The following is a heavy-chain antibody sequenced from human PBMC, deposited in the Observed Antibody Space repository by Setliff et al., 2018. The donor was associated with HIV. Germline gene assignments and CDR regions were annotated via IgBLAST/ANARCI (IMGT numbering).Heavy chain of an antibody. V-gene: IGHV1-69*10. J-gene: IGHJ4*02. CDR1: GDTFSTYV. Sequence: SVKVSCKSSGDTFSTYVFTWVRQAPGQGLEWMGGVTPILHTTNYAQKFQGRVTITRDTSATTAYMELSSLTSEDTAVYYCARPVTGADYFDYWGQGTLVTVSS. D-gene: IGHD7-27*01. CDR2: VTPILHTT. CDR3: ARPVTGADYFDY.